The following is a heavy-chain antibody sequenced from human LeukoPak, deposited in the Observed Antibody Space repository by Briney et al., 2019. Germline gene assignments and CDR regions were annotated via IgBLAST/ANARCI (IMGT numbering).Heavy chain of an antibody. J-gene: IGHJ4*02. V-gene: IGHV4-59*01. CDR3: AARIAAAYYFDY. Sequence: PSETLSLTCTVSGGSISSYYWSWIRQPPGKGLEWIGYIYYSGSTNYSPSLKSRVTISVDTSKNQFSLKLSSVTAADTAVYYCAARIAAAYYFDYWGQGTLVTVSS. CDR2: IYYSGST. D-gene: IGHD6-13*01. CDR1: GGSISSYY.